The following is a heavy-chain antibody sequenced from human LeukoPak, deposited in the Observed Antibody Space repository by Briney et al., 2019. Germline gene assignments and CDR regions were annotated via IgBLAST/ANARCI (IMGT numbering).Heavy chain of an antibody. CDR2: IYHSGST. CDR3: ASQPSPGGFDY. Sequence: SGTLSLTCAVSGGSISTSNWWSWVRQPPGKGLEYIGEIYHSGSTNYNPSLKSRVTISVDKSKNQFSLNLSSVTAADTAVYYCASQPSPGGFDYWGQGTLVTVSS. CDR1: GGSISTSNW. J-gene: IGHJ4*02. D-gene: IGHD1-14*01. V-gene: IGHV4-4*02.